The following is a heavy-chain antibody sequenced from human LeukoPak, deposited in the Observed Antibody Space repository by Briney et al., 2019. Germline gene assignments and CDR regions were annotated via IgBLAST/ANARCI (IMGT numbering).Heavy chain of an antibody. D-gene: IGHD3-10*01. J-gene: IGHJ4*02. CDR1: GGSISSGGYY. Sequence: SQTLSLTCTVSGGSISSGGYYWSWIRQHPGKGLEWIGYIYYSGSTYYNPSLKSRVTISVDTSKNQFSLKLSSVTAADTAVYYCARGNKLTMVRGVPRTYFDYWGQGTLVTVSS. V-gene: IGHV4-31*03. CDR3: ARGNKLTMVRGVPRTYFDY. CDR2: IYYSGST.